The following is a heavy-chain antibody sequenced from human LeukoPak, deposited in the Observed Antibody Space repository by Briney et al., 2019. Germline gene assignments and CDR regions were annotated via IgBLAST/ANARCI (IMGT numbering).Heavy chain of an antibody. J-gene: IGHJ4*02. CDR2: ISGSGGST. V-gene: IGHV3-23*01. Sequence: GGSLRLSCAVSGITVSNYGMSWVRQAPGKGLEWVAGISGSGGSTNYADSVKGRFTLSRDNPRNTLYLQMNSLRAEDTAVYFCGKPGGGVPVYPVGFPQEAFFLDSWGQGALVTVSS. CDR1: GITVSNYG. D-gene: IGHD1-26*01. CDR3: GKPGGGVPVYPVGFPQEAFFLDS.